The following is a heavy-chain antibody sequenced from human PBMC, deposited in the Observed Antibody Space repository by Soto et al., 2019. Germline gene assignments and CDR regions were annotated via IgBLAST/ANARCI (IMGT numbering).Heavy chain of an antibody. CDR2: IFHDGTA. V-gene: IGHV4-4*02. CDR1: GVSISSGNW. J-gene: IGHJ4*02. Sequence: PSETLSLTCAVSGVSISSGNWWTWVRQSPQRGLEYIGEIFHDGTANYYPSFERGVAISVDTSKNQFSLKLTFVTAADTAIYFCARLVYDTRLNYMYFDFWGQGTLVTVSS. D-gene: IGHD3-10*01. CDR3: ARLVYDTRLNYMYFDF.